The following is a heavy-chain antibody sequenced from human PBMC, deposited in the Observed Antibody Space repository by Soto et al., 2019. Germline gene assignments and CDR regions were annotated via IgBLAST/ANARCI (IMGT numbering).Heavy chain of an antibody. Sequence: SETLSLTCAVSGYSISSGYYWGWIRQPPGEGLEWIGSIYHSGNTHYNPSLQSRGTISVDPPQNYFSLRLSSVTAADTPVYFCAREYSGSAGWFDPWGQGTQVTVSS. J-gene: IGHJ5*02. CDR1: GYSISSGYY. D-gene: IGHD3-10*01. CDR2: IYHSGNT. CDR3: AREYSGSAGWFDP. V-gene: IGHV4-38-2*02.